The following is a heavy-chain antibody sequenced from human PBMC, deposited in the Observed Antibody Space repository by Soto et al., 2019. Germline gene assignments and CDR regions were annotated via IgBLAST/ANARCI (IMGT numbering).Heavy chain of an antibody. CDR1: GYTFTHFG. D-gene: IGHD3-3*01. J-gene: IGHJ4*02. V-gene: IGHV1-18*01. CDR3: SRDVPASGVATLDY. Sequence: QAQLVQSGPEVKKPGASVKVSCKASGYTFTHFGISWVRQAPGQGLEWIGWVSAYNGNTNFPQNFPGRLPLTTDTSTNTSYMELRGLTSGDTAFYYCSRDVPASGVATLDYWGQGTLVTVSS. CDR2: VSAYNGNT.